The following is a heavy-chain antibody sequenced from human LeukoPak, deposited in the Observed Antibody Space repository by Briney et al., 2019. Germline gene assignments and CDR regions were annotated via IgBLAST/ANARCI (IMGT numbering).Heavy chain of an antibody. V-gene: IGHV1-24*01. J-gene: IGHJ6*02. CDR3: ATPQYYDILTGYPDTYYYYGMDV. CDR1: GYTLTELS. D-gene: IGHD3-9*01. CDR2: FDPEDGET. Sequence: ASVNVSCKVSGYTLTELSMHWVRQAPGKGLEWMGGFDPEDGETIYAQKFQGRVTITEDTSTDTAYMELSSLRSEDTAVYYCATPQYYDILTGYPDTYYYYGMDVWGQGTTVTVSS.